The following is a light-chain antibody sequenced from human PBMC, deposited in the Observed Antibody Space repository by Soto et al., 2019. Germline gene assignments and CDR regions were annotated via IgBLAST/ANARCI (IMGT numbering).Light chain of an antibody. CDR1: QSISAW. Sequence: DIQMTQSPSTLSASVGDRVTITCRASQSISAWLAWYQQKPGRAPKLLIYDASNLQSGVPSRFSGSGSGTEFALTIDSLQTDDFATYYCQQYDTYLRTFGQGTKVEIK. CDR2: DAS. CDR3: QQYDTYLRT. V-gene: IGKV1-5*01. J-gene: IGKJ1*01.